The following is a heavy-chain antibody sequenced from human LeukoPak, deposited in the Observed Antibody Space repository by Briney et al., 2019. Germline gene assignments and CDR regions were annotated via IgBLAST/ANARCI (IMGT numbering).Heavy chain of an antibody. CDR2: VVYDGTNE. J-gene: IGHJ6*02. CDR1: GFTFRDYA. V-gene: IGHV3-30-3*01. Sequence: PGKSLRLSCEASGFTFRDYAMHWVRQAPDKGPEWVAVVVYDGTNEYYAESVKGLFIVSRDNVMNTLFLQMDSLRVEDTAVYYCAKDDYGMDVWGQGTTVTVSS. CDR3: AKDDYGMDV.